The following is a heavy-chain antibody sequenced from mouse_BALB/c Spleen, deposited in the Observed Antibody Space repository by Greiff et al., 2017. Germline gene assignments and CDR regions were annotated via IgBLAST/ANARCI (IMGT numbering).Heavy chain of an antibody. CDR3: ADRYDYYFDY. CDR1: GFNIKDTY. CDR2: IDPANGNT. J-gene: IGHJ2*01. D-gene: IGHD2-14*01. V-gene: IGHV14-3*02. Sequence: EVQLQQSGAELVKPGASVKLSCTASGFNIKDTYMHWVKQRPEQGLEWIGRIDPANGNTKYDPKFQGKATITADTSSNPAYLQLSSLTSEDTAVYYCADRYDYYFDYWGQGTTLTVSS.